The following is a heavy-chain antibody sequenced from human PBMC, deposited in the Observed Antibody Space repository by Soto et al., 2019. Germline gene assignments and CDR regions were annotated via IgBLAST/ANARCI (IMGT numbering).Heavy chain of an antibody. J-gene: IGHJ3*02. Sequence: PSETLSLTCTVSGGSISSYYWSCIRQPPGKGLEWIGYIYYSGSTNYNPSLKSRATISVDTSKNQFSLKLSSVTAADTAVYYCARVWGGAFDIWGQGTMVTVSS. D-gene: IGHD3-10*01. CDR1: GGSISSYY. V-gene: IGHV4-59*01. CDR2: IYYSGST. CDR3: ARVWGGAFDI.